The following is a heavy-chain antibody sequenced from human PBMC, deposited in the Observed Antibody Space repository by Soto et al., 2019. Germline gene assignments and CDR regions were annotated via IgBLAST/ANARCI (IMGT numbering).Heavy chain of an antibody. CDR3: ASDPMVRGVIAWFDP. Sequence: PGESLKISCKGPGYSFTSYWISWVRQMPGKGLEWMGRIDPSDSYTNYSPSFQGHVTISADKSISTAYLQWSSLKASDTAMYYCASDPMVRGVIAWFDPWGQGNLLTVSS. D-gene: IGHD3-10*01. CDR1: GYSFTSYW. CDR2: IDPSDSYT. V-gene: IGHV5-10-1*01. J-gene: IGHJ5*02.